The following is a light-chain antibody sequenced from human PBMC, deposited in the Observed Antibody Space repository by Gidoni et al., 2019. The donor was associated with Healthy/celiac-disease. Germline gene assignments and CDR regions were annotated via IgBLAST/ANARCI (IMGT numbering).Light chain of an antibody. J-gene: IGKJ1*01. CDR2: GAS. CDR3: QQYNNWPRT. Sequence: EIGMTQSPATLSVSPGERATLSCRASQSVSSNLAWYQQKPGQAPKLLIYGASTRATGIPARFSGSGSGTEFPLTISSLQSEDFAVYYCQQYNNWPRTFGQXTKVEIK. V-gene: IGKV3-15*01. CDR1: QSVSSN.